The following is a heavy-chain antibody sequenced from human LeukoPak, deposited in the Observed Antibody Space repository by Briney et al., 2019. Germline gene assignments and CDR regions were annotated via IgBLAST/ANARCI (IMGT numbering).Heavy chain of an antibody. J-gene: IGHJ4*02. CDR3: ASFRYSSGWTY. D-gene: IGHD6-19*01. V-gene: IGHV3-64*01. CDR2: ISSNGGST. CDR1: GSTFSSYA. Sequence: PGGSLRLSCAASGSTFSSYAMHWVRQAPGKGLEYVSAISSNGGSTYYANSVKGRFTISRDNSKNTLYLQMGSLRAEDMAVYYCASFRYSSGWTYWGQGTLVTVSS.